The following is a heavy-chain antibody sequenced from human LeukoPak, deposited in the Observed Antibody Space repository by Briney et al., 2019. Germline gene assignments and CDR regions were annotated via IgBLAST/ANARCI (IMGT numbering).Heavy chain of an antibody. Sequence: RTGGSLRLSCAASGFTFSSYSMNWVRQAPGKGLEWVSSISSSSYIYYADSVKGRFTISRDNAKNSLYLQMNSLRAEDMAVYYCARDWADYYDSSGYFRAFDIWGQGTMVTVSS. V-gene: IGHV3-21*01. CDR3: ARDWADYYDSSGYFRAFDI. CDR2: ISSSSYI. J-gene: IGHJ3*02. CDR1: GFTFSSYS. D-gene: IGHD3-22*01.